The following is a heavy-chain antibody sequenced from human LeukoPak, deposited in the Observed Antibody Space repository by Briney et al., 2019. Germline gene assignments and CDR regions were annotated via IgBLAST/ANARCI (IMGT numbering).Heavy chain of an antibody. V-gene: IGHV3-30-3*01. J-gene: IGHJ4*02. CDR3: ARSRARYGELRRGMDPGY. CDR2: ISYDGSNK. D-gene: IGHD4-17*01. Sequence: GRSLRLSCAASGFTFSSYAMHWVRQAPGKGLEWVAVISYDGSNKYYADSVKGRFTISRDNSKNTLYLKMNSLRAEDTAVYYCARSRARYGELRRGMDPGYWGQGTLVTVSS. CDR1: GFTFSSYA.